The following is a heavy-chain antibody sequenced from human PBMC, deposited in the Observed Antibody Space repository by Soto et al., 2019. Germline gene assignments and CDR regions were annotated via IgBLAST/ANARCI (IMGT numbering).Heavy chain of an antibody. J-gene: IGHJ4*02. Sequence: GESLKISCKGSGYIFTSYWISWGRQMPGKGLEWMGRIDSSDSYTNYSPSFQGHVTISADKSISTAYLQWSSLKASDTAMYYCARQNCSGGSCYSDFDYWGQGTLVTVSS. CDR2: IDSSDSYT. CDR3: ARQNCSGGSCYSDFDY. CDR1: GYIFTSYW. D-gene: IGHD2-15*01. V-gene: IGHV5-10-1*01.